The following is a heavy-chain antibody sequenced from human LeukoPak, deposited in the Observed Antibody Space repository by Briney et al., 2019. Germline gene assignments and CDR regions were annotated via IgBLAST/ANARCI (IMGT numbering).Heavy chain of an antibody. J-gene: IGHJ4*02. Sequence: GGSLRLSCAASGFTPSSYAMSWVRQAAGKGLEWVSAISGSGGSTYYADSVKGRFTISRDNSKNTLYLQMNSLRAEDTAVYYCAKVADYGGNHGYFDYWGQGTLVTVSS. V-gene: IGHV3-23*01. D-gene: IGHD4-23*01. CDR2: ISGSGGST. CDR1: GFTPSSYA. CDR3: AKVADYGGNHGYFDY.